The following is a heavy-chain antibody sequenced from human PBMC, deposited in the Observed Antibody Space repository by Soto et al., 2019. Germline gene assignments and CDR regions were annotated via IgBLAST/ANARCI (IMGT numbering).Heavy chain of an antibody. D-gene: IGHD3-10*01. J-gene: IGHJ6*02. CDR3: ARQDYYGSRSDGGYGMDV. CDR1: GYSFTSYW. V-gene: IGHV5-10-1*01. CDR2: IVPSDSYT. Sequence: GESLKISCKGSGYSFTSYWISWVRQMPGKGLEWMGRIVPSDSYTKYSPSFQGHVTISADKSINTAYLQWSSLKASDTAMYYCARQDYYGSRSDGGYGMDVWGQGTTVTVSS.